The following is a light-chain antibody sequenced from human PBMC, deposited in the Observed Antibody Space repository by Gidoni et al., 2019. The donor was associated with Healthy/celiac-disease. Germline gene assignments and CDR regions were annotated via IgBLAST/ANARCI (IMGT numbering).Light chain of an antibody. CDR2: EVS. J-gene: IGLJ1*01. V-gene: IGLV2-14*01. CDR3: SSYTSSSTLYV. Sequence: QSALTQPASVSGSPGQSITISCTGTSSDVGGYNYFSWYQQHPGKAPKLMIYEVSNRPSGVPDRFSGSKSGNTASLTISGLQAEDEADYYCSSYTSSSTLYVFGTGTKVTVL. CDR1: SSDVGGYNY.